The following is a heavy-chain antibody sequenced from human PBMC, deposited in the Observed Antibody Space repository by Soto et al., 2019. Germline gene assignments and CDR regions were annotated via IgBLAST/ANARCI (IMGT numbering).Heavy chain of an antibody. CDR3: ARDFGYSGYEKDY. V-gene: IGHV1-18*04. J-gene: IGHJ4*02. CDR1: CYTFTIYF. CDR2: ISAYNGNT. D-gene: IGHD5-12*01. Sequence: ASLKVSFKASCYTFTIYFFILFLHSPVQGLEWMGWISAYNGNTNYAQNLQGRVTMNTDTSTSTAYMELRSLRSDDTAVYYCARDFGYSGYEKDYWGKGNMVSVSS.